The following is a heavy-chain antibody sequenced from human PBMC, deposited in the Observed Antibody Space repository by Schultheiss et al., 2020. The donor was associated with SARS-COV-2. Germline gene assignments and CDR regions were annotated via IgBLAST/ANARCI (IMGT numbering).Heavy chain of an antibody. J-gene: IGHJ3*02. V-gene: IGHV4-38-2*01. Sequence: SQTLSLTCAVSGYSISSGYYWGWIRQPPGKGLEWIGSIYHSGSTNYNPSLKSRVTISVDTSKNQFSLKLSSVTAADTAVYYCAASWEDAFDIWGQGTMVTVSS. CDR3: AASWEDAFDI. CDR1: GYSISSGYY. CDR2: IYHSGST. D-gene: IGHD1-26*01.